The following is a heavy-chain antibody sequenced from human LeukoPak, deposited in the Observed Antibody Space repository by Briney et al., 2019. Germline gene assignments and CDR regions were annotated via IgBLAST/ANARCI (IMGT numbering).Heavy chain of an antibody. V-gene: IGHV1-69*01. D-gene: IGHD1-26*01. J-gene: IGHJ4*02. CDR1: GGTFSSYA. Sequence: ASVKVSCKASGGTFSSYAISWVRQAPGQGLEWMGGIIPIFGTANYAQKFQGRVTITADESTSTAYMELSSLRSEDTAVYYCAREIVGATMTFDYWGQGTLVTVSS. CDR2: IIPIFGTA. CDR3: AREIVGATMTFDY.